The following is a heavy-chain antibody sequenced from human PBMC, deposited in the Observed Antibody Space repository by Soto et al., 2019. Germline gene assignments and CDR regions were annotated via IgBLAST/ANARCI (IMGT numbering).Heavy chain of an antibody. D-gene: IGHD5-18*01. CDR2: IKQDGSEK. J-gene: IGHJ4*02. Sequence: SLRLSCAASGFTFSSYWMSWVRQAPGKGLEWVANIKQDGSEKYYVDSVKGRFTISRDNAKNSLYLQMNSLRAEGTAVYYCARDWGYSYGYGRGVFDYWGQGTLVTVSS. V-gene: IGHV3-7*03. CDR1: GFTFSSYW. CDR3: ARDWGYSYGYGRGVFDY.